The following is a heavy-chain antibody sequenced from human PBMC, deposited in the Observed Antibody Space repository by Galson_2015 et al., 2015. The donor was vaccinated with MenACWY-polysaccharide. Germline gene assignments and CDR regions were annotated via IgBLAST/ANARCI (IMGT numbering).Heavy chain of an antibody. Sequence: SLRLSCAASGFTFSSYAIHWVRQAPGKGLEWVAVISYDGINKYYADSVKGRFTISRDNSKYTVYLQMNSLRADDTTVYYCARDYSDRITCSGMHCSGPGTTFTASS. V-gene: IGHV3-30-3*01. CDR3: ARDYSDRITCSGMHC. D-gene: IGHD1-26*01. J-gene: IGHJ6*02. CDR1: GFTFSSYA. CDR2: ISYDGINK.